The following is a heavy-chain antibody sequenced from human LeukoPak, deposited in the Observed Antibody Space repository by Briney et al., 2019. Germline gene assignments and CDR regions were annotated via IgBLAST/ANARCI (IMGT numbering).Heavy chain of an antibody. CDR2: IYYSGSS. CDR3: ARPANSGPYAFDI. V-gene: IGHV4-59*11. Sequence: SETLSLTCTVSGGSITNHYWSWIRQPPGKGLEWIGYIYYSGSSNYNPSLKSRVTISVDTSKNQFSLKLSSVTAADTAVYYCARPANSGPYAFDIWGQGTMVTVSS. CDR1: GGSITNHY. J-gene: IGHJ3*02.